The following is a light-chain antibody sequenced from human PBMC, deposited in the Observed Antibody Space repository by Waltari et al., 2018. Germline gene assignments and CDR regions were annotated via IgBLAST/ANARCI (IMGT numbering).Light chain of an antibody. Sequence: QSALTQPASVSGSPGQSIPISCTGTSSDVGGYNYVSWYQQHPGKAPKLMIFDVSNRPSGVSNRFSGSKSGNTASLTISGLQAEDEADYYCSSYISSSTLEVFGGGTRLTVL. CDR1: SSDVGGYNY. J-gene: IGLJ3*02. CDR2: DVS. CDR3: SSYISSSTLEV. V-gene: IGLV2-14*03.